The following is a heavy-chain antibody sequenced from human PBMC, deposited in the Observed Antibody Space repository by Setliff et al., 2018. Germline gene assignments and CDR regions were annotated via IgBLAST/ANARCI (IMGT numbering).Heavy chain of an antibody. D-gene: IGHD3-22*01. CDR1: GASFSDYY. CDR3: VRRTYYYDTSPMGWFDP. CDR2: INHSGST. Sequence: PSETLSLTCTVYGASFSDYYWGWIRQPPGKGLEWIAEINHSGSTNYNPSLKSRVTISVDTSKNQFSLKLSSVTAADTAVYYCVRRTYYYDTSPMGWFDPWGQGILVTVSS. V-gene: IGHV4-34*01. J-gene: IGHJ5*02.